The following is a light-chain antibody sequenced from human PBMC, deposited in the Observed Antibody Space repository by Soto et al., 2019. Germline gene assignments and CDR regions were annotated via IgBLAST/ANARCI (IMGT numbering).Light chain of an antibody. J-gene: IGLJ2*01. CDR2: EIT. V-gene: IGLV2-8*01. CDR3: NSYAGSNNVV. Sequence: QSVLTQPASVSGSPGQSITISCTGTSSDVGGYNYVSWYQQHPGKAPKLMIYEITKRPSGVPDRFSGSKSGNTASLTVSGLQAEDAADYYCNSYAGSNNVVFGGGTKLTVL. CDR1: SSDVGGYNY.